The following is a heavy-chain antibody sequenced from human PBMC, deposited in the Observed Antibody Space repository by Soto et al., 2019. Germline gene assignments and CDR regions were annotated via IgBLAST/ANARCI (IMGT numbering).Heavy chain of an antibody. CDR3: ARVGTMIPGAFDI. D-gene: IGHD3-22*01. CDR1: GFTFSSYA. J-gene: IGHJ3*02. CDR2: IINNGGST. Sequence: PGGSLRLSCSASGFTFSSYAMHWVRQAPGKGLEYVSGIINNGGSTYYADSVKGRFTISRDNSKNTLYLQMNSLRAEDTAVYYCARVGTMIPGAFDIWGQGTMVTVSS. V-gene: IGHV3-64*04.